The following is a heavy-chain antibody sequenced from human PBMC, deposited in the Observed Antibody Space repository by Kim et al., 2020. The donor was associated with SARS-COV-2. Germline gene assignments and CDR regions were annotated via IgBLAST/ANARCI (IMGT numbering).Heavy chain of an antibody. D-gene: IGHD3-16*01. Sequence: STNSTPSLKSRGPISIDTSKNQFSLKLSSVTAADTAVYYCARVRGRLFDPWGQGNLVTVSS. V-gene: IGHV4-34*01. CDR2: ST. J-gene: IGHJ5*02. CDR3: ARVRGRLFDP.